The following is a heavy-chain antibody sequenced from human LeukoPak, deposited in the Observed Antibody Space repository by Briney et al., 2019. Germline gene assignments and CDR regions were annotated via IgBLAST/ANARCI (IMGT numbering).Heavy chain of an antibody. J-gene: IGHJ4*02. CDR1: GFTFSSYA. CDR3: AKVEMATNGDY. CDR2: ISGSGGPT. Sequence: GGSLRLSCAASGFTFSSYAIYWVRQAPGKGLEWVSGISGSGGPTYFADSVKGRFTISRDNSKNTVYLQMNSLRAEDTAVYYCAKVEMATNGDYWGQGTLVTVSS. V-gene: IGHV3-23*01. D-gene: IGHD5-24*01.